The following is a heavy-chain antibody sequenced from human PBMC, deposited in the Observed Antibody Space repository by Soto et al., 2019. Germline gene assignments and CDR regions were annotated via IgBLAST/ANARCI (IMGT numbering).Heavy chain of an antibody. V-gene: IGHV6-1*01. Sequence: SQTLSLTCAISGDSVSSTSAAWNWIRQSPSRGLEWLGRTFYRSKWYYDYAVSVKSRITINPDTSKNQFSLQLDSVTPEDTAVYYCSSLLKLGADYYGMDVWGQGTTVTVSS. CDR1: GDSVSSTSAA. D-gene: IGHD1-26*01. J-gene: IGHJ6*02. CDR2: TFYRSKWYY. CDR3: SSLLKLGADYYGMDV.